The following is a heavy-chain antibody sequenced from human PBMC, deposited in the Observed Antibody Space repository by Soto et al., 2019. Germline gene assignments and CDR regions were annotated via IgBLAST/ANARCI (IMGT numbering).Heavy chain of an antibody. J-gene: IGHJ4*02. V-gene: IGHV3-30*18. Sequence: GGSLRLSCAASGFTFSSYGMHWVRQAPGKGLEWVAVISYDGSNKYYADSVKGRFTISRDNSKNTLYLQMNSLRAEDTAVYYCAKGGEGLGRGDILTGPDYWGQGTLVTVSS. CDR3: AKGGEGLGRGDILTGPDY. D-gene: IGHD3-9*01. CDR2: ISYDGSNK. CDR1: GFTFSSYG.